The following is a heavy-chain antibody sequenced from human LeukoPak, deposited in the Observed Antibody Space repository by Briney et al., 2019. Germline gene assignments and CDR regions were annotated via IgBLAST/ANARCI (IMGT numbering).Heavy chain of an antibody. Sequence: GGSLRLSCVASGFTFRTYNMNWVRQAPGKGLEWVSLISKTTANIYYGDGVRGRFTISRDNAKNSIHLQMSSLRVDDSGVYYCVRGDGDLFDFWGQGTLVSVSS. V-gene: IGHV3-21*06. J-gene: IGHJ4*02. CDR1: GFTFRTYN. CDR2: ISKTTANI. CDR3: VRGDGDLFDF. D-gene: IGHD4-17*01.